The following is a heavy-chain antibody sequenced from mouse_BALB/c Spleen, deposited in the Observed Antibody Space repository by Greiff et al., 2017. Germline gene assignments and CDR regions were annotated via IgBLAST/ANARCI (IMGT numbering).Heavy chain of an antibody. CDR1: GFTFSSYG. CDR3: ARQGDYGNYGGFAY. D-gene: IGHD2-1*01. J-gene: IGHJ3*01. Sequence: EVHLVESGGDLVKPGGSLKLSCAASGFTFSSYGMSWVRQTPDKRLEWVATISSGGSYTYYPDSVKGRFTIARDNAKNTLYLQMSSLKSEDTAMYYCARQGDYGNYGGFAYWGQGTLVTVSA. CDR2: ISSGGSYT. V-gene: IGHV5-6*01.